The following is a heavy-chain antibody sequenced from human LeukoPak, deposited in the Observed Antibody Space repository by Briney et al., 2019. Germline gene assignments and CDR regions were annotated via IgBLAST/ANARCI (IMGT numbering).Heavy chain of an antibody. CDR3: AKDIGATVTTIDY. D-gene: IGHD4-17*01. CDR2: ISGSGGDT. CDR1: GFTFNSYA. Sequence: GGSLGLSCAASGFTFNSYAMSWVRHAPGKGLEWVSGISGSGGDTVYADSVKGRFTISRDNSKNTLYLQMNSLRAEDTAVYYCAKDIGATVTTIDYWGQGTLVTVSS. V-gene: IGHV3-23*01. J-gene: IGHJ4*02.